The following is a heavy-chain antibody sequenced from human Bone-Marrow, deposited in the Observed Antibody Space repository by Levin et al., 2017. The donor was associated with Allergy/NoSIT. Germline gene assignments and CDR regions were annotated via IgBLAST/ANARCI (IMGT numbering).Heavy chain of an antibody. V-gene: IGHV4-4*02. CDR1: GGSISTNNW. J-gene: IGHJ4*02. CDR3: ATIVATLRGIDC. Sequence: LSQTLSLTCAVSGGSISTNNWWTWVRQAPGKGLEWIGEIHHSGSTHYSSSLKSRVTISVDKSKNQFSLHLNSVTAADTAMYHCATIVATLRGIDCWGQGILVTVSS. CDR2: IHHSGST. D-gene: IGHD5-12*01.